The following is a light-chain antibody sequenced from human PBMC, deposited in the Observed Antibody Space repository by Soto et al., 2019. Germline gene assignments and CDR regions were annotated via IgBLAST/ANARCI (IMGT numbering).Light chain of an antibody. CDR1: QTLSSSH. CDR2: GAS. CDR3: HQYGSSPPT. J-gene: IGKJ1*01. Sequence: EIGLTQSPGTLSLSPGERATLSRRASQTLSSSHLDWYQQNPGQAPRLVIYGASTRATGIADRFSGSGSGTDFTLNITRLEPEDFAVYFCHQYGSSPPTFGQGTKV. V-gene: IGKV3-20*01.